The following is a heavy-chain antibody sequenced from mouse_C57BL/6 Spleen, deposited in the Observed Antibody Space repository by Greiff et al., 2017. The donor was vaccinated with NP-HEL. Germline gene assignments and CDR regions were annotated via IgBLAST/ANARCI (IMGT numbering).Heavy chain of an antibody. V-gene: IGHV1-55*01. Sequence: QVHVKQPGAELVKPGASVKMSCKASGYTFTSYWITWVKQRPGQGLEWIGDIYPGSGSTNYNEKFKSKATLTVDTSSSTAYMQLSSLTSEDSAVYYCVITTAGYFDVWGTGTTVTVSS. CDR3: VITTAGYFDV. CDR2: IYPGSGST. J-gene: IGHJ1*03. CDR1: GYTFTSYW. D-gene: IGHD1-2*01.